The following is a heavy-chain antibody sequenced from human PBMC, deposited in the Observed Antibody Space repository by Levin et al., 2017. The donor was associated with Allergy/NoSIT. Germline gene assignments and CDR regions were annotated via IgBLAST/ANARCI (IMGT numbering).Heavy chain of an antibody. CDR1: GFSFSSSW. Sequence: PGGSLRLSCAVSGFSFSSSWMSWVRQAPGKGLEWVANIKEDGSAKYYVDSVKGRFTVSSDNAENSLYLQMDDLRAEDTALYYCARDVTMGGEAWGQGTLVTVSS. D-gene: IGHD3-16*01. CDR2: IKEDGSAK. CDR3: ARDVTMGGEA. J-gene: IGHJ5*02. V-gene: IGHV3-7*03.